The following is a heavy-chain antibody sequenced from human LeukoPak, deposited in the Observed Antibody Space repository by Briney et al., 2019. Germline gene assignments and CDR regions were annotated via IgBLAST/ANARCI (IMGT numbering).Heavy chain of an antibody. V-gene: IGHV3-21*01. CDR3: ARDHARVPVLLWFGESSPDAFDI. Sequence: GGSLRLSCAASGFTFSGYSMNWVRRAPGKGLEWVSSISSSSSYIYYADSVKGRFTISRDNAKNSLYLQMNSLRAKDTAVYYCARDHARVPVLLWFGESSPDAFDIWGQGTMVTVSS. CDR1: GFTFSGYS. D-gene: IGHD3-10*01. J-gene: IGHJ3*02. CDR2: ISSSSSYI.